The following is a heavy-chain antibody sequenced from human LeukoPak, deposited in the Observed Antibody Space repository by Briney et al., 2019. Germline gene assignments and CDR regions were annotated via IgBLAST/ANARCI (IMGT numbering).Heavy chain of an antibody. V-gene: IGHV3-53*01. CDR2: IYSGGST. CDR1: GFTFSSNY. D-gene: IGHD2-15*01. J-gene: IGHJ4*02. Sequence: GGSLRLSCAASGFTFSSNYMSWVRQAPGKGLEWVSVIYSGGSTYYADSVKGRFTISRGNSKNTLYLQMNSLRAEDTAVYYCARACSGGSCYSTQDYWGQGTLVTVSS. CDR3: ARACSGGSCYSTQDY.